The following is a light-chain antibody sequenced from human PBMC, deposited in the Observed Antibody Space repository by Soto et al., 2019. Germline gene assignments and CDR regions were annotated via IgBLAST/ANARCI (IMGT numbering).Light chain of an antibody. CDR2: GAS. V-gene: IGKV3-15*01. Sequence: EIVMTQSPATLSVSPGERATLSCRASQSVSSNLAWYQQKPGQAPRLLIYGASTRATGIPARFSGSRSATEFTLTLSSLQSEDFAVYYCQQYNNWPYTFGQRTKLEI. J-gene: IGKJ2*01. CDR1: QSVSSN. CDR3: QQYNNWPYT.